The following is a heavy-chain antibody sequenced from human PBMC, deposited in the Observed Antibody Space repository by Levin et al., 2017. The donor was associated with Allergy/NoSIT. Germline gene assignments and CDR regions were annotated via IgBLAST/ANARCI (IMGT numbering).Heavy chain of an antibody. J-gene: IGHJ4*02. Sequence: GESLKISCAASGFTVSSNYMSWVRQAPGKGLEWVSVIYSSGSTYYADSVKGRFTISRDNSKNTLYLQMNSLRAEDTAVYYCARDGYNLFAFDYWGQGTLVTVSS. CDR2: IYSSGST. V-gene: IGHV3-66*01. D-gene: IGHD5-24*01. CDR1: GFTVSSNY. CDR3: ARDGYNLFAFDY.